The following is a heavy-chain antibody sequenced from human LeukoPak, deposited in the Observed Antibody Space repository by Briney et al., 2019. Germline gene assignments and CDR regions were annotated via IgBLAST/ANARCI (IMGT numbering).Heavy chain of an antibody. V-gene: IGHV3-30-3*01. CDR2: LSSDGIHK. CDR3: ARVVGGTWLVDF. D-gene: IGHD1-26*01. Sequence: GGSLRLSCAASGFTFSSYDMHWARQAPGKGLEWVAILSSDGIHKYYADSVKSRFTVSRDNSKNTMYLQMNSLRDEDTAAYYCARVVGGTWLVDFWGQGTLVTVSS. CDR1: GFTFSSYD. J-gene: IGHJ4*02.